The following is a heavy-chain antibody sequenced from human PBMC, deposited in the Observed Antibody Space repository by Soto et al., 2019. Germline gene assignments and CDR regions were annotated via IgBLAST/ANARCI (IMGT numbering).Heavy chain of an antibody. CDR1: GFTFSSYG. Sequence: GGSLRLSCAASGFTFSSYGMHWVRQAPGKGLEWVAVIWYDGSNKYYADSVKGRFTISRDNSKNTLYLQMNSLRAEDTAVYYCAREPGIAAAEYYYYYYMDVWGKGTTVTVSS. D-gene: IGHD6-13*01. CDR3: AREPGIAAAEYYYYYYMDV. CDR2: IWYDGSNK. V-gene: IGHV3-33*01. J-gene: IGHJ6*03.